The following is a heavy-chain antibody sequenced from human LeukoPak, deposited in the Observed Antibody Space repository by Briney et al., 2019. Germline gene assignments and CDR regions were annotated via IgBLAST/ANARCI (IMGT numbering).Heavy chain of an antibody. CDR1: GGSISSGSYY. J-gene: IGHJ4*02. Sequence: SETLSLTCTVSGGSISSGSYYWSWIRQPAGKGLEWIGRIYTSGSTNYNPSLKSRVTISVDTSKNQFSLKLSSVTAADTAVYYCARDGYYYDSSGYYYDYFDYWGQGTLVTVSS. V-gene: IGHV4-61*02. D-gene: IGHD3-22*01. CDR2: IYTSGST. CDR3: ARDGYYYDSSGYYYDYFDY.